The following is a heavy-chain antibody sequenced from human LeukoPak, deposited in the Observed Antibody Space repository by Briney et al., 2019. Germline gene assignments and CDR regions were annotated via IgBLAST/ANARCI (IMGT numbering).Heavy chain of an antibody. CDR1: GFTFSFNT. CDR3: ARDSSGYDYHYYFMDV. V-gene: IGHV3-21*01. D-gene: IGHD5-12*01. J-gene: IGHJ6*03. Sequence: GGSLRLSCAASGFTFSFNTMNWVRQAPGKGLEWVSSISSTSTYIHYADSVRGRFTISRDNAKNSLYLQLNSLRAEDMAVYYCARDSSGYDYHYYFMDVWGRGTTVTVSS. CDR2: ISSTSTYI.